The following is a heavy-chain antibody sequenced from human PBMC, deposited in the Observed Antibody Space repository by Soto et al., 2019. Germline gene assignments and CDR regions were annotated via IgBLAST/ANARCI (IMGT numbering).Heavy chain of an antibody. CDR3: ARGGGHTEGRLPGVY. CDR1: GFTFSTYW. D-gene: IGHD3-16*01. CDR2: VKQDGSEK. Sequence: EVQLVESGGGLVQPGGSLRLSCAASGFTFSTYWMTWVRQAPGKGLEWVAHVKQDGSEKYNVDSVKGRFTISRDNAKHSLYLQMNSLSAEDTAVYYCARGGGHTEGRLPGVYWGQGILVTVSS. J-gene: IGHJ4*02. V-gene: IGHV3-7*05.